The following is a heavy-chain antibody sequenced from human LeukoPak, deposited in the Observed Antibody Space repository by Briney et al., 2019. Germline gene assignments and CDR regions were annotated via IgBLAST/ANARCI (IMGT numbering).Heavy chain of an antibody. CDR3: ARGAAEGLDY. CDR1: GYTFTGNA. Sequence: ASLKVSCKASGYTFTGNAMHWVRQAPGQRPEWMGWINAGNGNTKYSQKFQGRVTITRDTSANTAYMELSSLRSEDTAVYYCARGAAEGLDYWGQGTLVTVSS. CDR2: INAGNGNT. J-gene: IGHJ4*02. V-gene: IGHV1-3*01. D-gene: IGHD6-13*01.